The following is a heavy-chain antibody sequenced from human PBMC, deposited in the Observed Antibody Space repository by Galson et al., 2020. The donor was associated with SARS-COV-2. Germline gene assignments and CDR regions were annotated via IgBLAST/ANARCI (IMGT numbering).Heavy chain of an antibody. V-gene: IGHV3-30*04. CDR1: GFTFSSSA. J-gene: IGHJ4*02. D-gene: IGHD6-13*01. Sequence: GSLRLSCRASGFTFSSSAMHWVRQAPGKGLEWVAIISYDGTKRYNLDSVKGRFTISRDNSKNTLFLQMDSLTTEDTAVYYCVRETDDYTSSWYDYWGQGTLVTVSS. CDR2: ISYDGTKR. CDR3: VRETDDYTSSWYDY.